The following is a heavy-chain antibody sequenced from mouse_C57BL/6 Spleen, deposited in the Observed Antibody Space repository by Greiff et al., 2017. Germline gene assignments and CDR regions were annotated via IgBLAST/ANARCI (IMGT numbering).Heavy chain of an antibody. Sequence: QVQLQQSGAELARPGASVKLSCKASGYTFTSYGISWVKQRTGQGLEWIGEIYPRSGNTYYNEKFKGKATLTADKSSSTAYMELRSLTSEDSAVYFCARRAPTGVATGAMDYWGQGTSVTVSS. CDR1: GYTFTSYG. CDR2: IYPRSGNT. D-gene: IGHD1-1*01. CDR3: ARRAPTGVATGAMDY. V-gene: IGHV1-81*01. J-gene: IGHJ4*01.